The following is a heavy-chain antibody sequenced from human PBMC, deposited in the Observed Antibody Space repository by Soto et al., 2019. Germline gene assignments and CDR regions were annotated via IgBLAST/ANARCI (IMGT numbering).Heavy chain of an antibody. CDR2: IYYSGST. J-gene: IGHJ6*02. D-gene: IGHD4-4*01. CDR1: GGSISSGDYY. Sequence: SETLSLTCTVSGGSISSGDYYWSWIRQPPGKGLEWIGYIYYSGSTYYNPSLKSRVTISVDTSKNQFSLKLSSVTAADTAVYYCARVTTFYYYGMDVWGQGTTVTVSS. V-gene: IGHV4-30-4*01. CDR3: ARVTTFYYYGMDV.